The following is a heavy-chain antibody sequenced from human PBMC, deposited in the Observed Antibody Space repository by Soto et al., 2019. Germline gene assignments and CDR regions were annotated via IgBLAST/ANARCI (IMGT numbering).Heavy chain of an antibody. V-gene: IGHV4-34*01. CDR3: ASGVSSGWHWFDP. Sequence: QVQLQQWGAGLLKPSETLSLTCAVYGGSFSGYYWSWIRQPPGKGLEWIGEINHSGSTNYNPSLKSRVTISVDTSKNQFSLKLSYVTAADTAVYYCASGVSSGWHWFDPWGQGTLVTVSS. CDR2: INHSGST. D-gene: IGHD6-19*01. J-gene: IGHJ5*02. CDR1: GGSFSGYY.